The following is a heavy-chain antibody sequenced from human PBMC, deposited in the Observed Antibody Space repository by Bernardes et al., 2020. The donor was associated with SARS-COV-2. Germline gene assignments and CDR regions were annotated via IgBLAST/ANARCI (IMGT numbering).Heavy chain of an antibody. CDR3: ARASSFGVVHNAEKGCFDY. Sequence: SETLSLTCTVSGGSISSSSYYWGWIRQPPGKGLEWIGSIYYSGSTYYNPSLKSRVTISVDTSKNQFSLKLSSVTAADTAVYYCARASSFGVVHNAEKGCFDYWGQGTLVTVSS. J-gene: IGHJ4*02. CDR2: IYYSGST. D-gene: IGHD3-3*01. V-gene: IGHV4-39*07. CDR1: GGSISSSSYY.